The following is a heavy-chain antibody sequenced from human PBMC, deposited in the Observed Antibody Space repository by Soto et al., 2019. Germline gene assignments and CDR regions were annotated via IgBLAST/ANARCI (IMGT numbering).Heavy chain of an antibody. V-gene: IGHV4-59*08. Sequence: SETLSLTCTVSGGSISSYYWSWIRQPPGKGLEWIGYIYYSGSTNYNPSLKSRVTISVDTSKNQFSLKLSSVTAADTAVYYCARQGRSSGWTPTYYFDYWGQGTLVTVSS. CDR3: ARQGRSSGWTPTYYFDY. CDR2: IYYSGST. J-gene: IGHJ4*02. CDR1: GGSISSYY. D-gene: IGHD6-19*01.